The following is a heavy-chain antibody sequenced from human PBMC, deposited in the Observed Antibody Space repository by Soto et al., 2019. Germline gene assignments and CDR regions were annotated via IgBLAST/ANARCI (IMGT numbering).Heavy chain of an antibody. CDR2: IIPMFGTP. Sequence: QVQLVQSGTEVKKSGSSVKVSCKASGDTFTNFAISWMRQAPGQGLEWMGGIIPMFGTPNYAQKFQGSVTITADRSMSKAYLELRSLRSEDTAVYYCARGLRGYTGYDGGGAFDIWGQGTMVTVAS. CDR1: GDTFTNFA. CDR3: ARGLRGYTGYDGGGAFDI. D-gene: IGHD5-12*01. V-gene: IGHV1-69*06. J-gene: IGHJ3*02.